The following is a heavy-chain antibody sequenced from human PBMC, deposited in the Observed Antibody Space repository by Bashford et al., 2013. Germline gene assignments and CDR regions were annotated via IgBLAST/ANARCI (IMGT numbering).Heavy chain of an antibody. CDR3: ARYQMAPPRPGMDV. Sequence: ASVKVSCKASGYIFSDYYILWVRQAPGQGPEWMGWTNPKSGASMYAQQFRGRVTMTRDTSITTGYMELSSLRSDDTAVYYCARYQMAPPRPGMDVWGQGTTVTVSS. CDR2: TNPKSGAS. CDR1: GYIFSDYY. D-gene: IGHD2-2*01. V-gene: IGHV1-2*02. J-gene: IGHJ6*02.